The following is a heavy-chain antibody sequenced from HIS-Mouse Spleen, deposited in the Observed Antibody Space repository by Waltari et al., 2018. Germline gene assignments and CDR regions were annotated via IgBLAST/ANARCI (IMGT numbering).Heavy chain of an antibody. D-gene: IGHD7-27*01. V-gene: IGHV4-59*01. CDR2: IYYSGST. J-gene: IGHJ4*02. Sequence: QVQLQESGPGLVKPSETLSLPCTVSGGSISSYYWSWTRQPPGKGLEWIGYIYYSGSTNYNPSLKSRVTISVDTSKNQFSLKLSSVTAADTAVYYCARHSLNWGGRFDYWGQGTLVTVSS. CDR3: ARHSLNWGGRFDY. CDR1: GGSISSYY.